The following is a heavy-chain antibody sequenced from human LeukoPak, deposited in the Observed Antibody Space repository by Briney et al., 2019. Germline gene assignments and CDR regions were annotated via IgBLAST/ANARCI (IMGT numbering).Heavy chain of an antibody. CDR3: ARRFDC. V-gene: IGHV3-48*03. CDR2: ISSTGTTI. CDR1: GFTFSDHE. J-gene: IGHJ4*02. Sequence: GGSLRLSCAVSGFTFSDHEMNWVRQAPGEGLEWVSYISSTGTTIEYADSVKGRFTISRDNAKNSVFLQMNSLRPDDTAIYYCARRFDCWGQGTLVTVTS.